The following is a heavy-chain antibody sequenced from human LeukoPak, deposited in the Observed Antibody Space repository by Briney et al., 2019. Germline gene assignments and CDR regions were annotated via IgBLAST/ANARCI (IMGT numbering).Heavy chain of an antibody. V-gene: IGHV4-59*01. Sequence: PSETLSLTCTVSGGSMSSYYWSWIRQPPGKGLEWIGYISYSGNTNYNPSLKSRVTMSVDTSNNQFSLNLRSVTTADTAVYYCAREYSGSGSYVIDHWGQGTLVTVSS. D-gene: IGHD3-10*01. CDR2: ISYSGNT. CDR3: AREYSGSGSYVIDH. J-gene: IGHJ4*02. CDR1: GGSMSSYY.